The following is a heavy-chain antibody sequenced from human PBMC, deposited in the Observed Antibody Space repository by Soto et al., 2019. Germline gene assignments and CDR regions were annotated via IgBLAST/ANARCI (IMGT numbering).Heavy chain of an antibody. Sequence: PVKVSCKASGGTFSSYAISWVRQAPGQGLEWMGGIIPIFGTANYAQKFQGRVTITADESTSTAYMELSSLRSEDTAVYYCARGVWSPYSGSYFDYWGQGTLVTVSS. V-gene: IGHV1-69*13. CDR3: ARGVWSPYSGSYFDY. D-gene: IGHD1-26*01. J-gene: IGHJ4*02. CDR2: IIPIFGTA. CDR1: GGTFSSYA.